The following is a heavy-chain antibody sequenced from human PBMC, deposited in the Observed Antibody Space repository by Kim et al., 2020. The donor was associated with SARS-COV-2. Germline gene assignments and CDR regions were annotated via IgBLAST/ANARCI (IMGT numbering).Heavy chain of an antibody. CDR1: GYTLTELS. Sequence: ASVKVSCKVSGYTLTELSMHWVRQAPGKGLEWMGGFDPEDGETIYAQKFQGRVTMTEDTSTDTAYMELSSLRSEDTAVYYCATQRGYSGYEDAFDIWGQGTMVTVSS. V-gene: IGHV1-24*01. CDR3: ATQRGYSGYEDAFDI. D-gene: IGHD5-12*01. J-gene: IGHJ3*02. CDR2: FDPEDGET.